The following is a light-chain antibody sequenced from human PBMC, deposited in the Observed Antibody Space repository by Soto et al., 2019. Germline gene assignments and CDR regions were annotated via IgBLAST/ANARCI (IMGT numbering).Light chain of an antibody. CDR1: QSIYKW. V-gene: IGKV1-5*01. J-gene: IGKJ4*01. Sequence: DIQMTQSPSTLSASIGDTVTISCRASQSIYKWLAWYQQKPQKAPKVLIFEAAGLESGVSSRFRGSGSGTEFTLTISGLQPDDLATYYCQQYNSFPLTFGGATTVEL. CDR3: QQYNSFPLT. CDR2: EAA.